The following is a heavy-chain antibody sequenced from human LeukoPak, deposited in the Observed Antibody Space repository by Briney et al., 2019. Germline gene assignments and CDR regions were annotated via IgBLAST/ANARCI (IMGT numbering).Heavy chain of an antibody. Sequence: GGSLRLSCAASGFSFSSYAMSWVCQAPGKGLEWVSGINWNGGSTGYADSVKGRFTISRDNAKNSLYLQMNSLRAEDTALYYCARGRDGYNSDYYYMDVWGRGTTVTVSS. CDR3: ARGRDGYNSDYYYMDV. J-gene: IGHJ6*03. CDR2: INWNGGST. D-gene: IGHD5-24*01. V-gene: IGHV3-20*04. CDR1: GFSFSSYA.